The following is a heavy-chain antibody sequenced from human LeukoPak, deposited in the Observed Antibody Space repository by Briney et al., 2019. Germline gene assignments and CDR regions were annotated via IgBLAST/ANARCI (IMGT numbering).Heavy chain of an antibody. Sequence: GGSLRLSCAASGFTFSSYGMSWVRQAPGKGLEWVSAISGSGGSTYYADSVKGRFTISRDNAKNSLYLQMNSLRAEDTAVYYCAKGEYNWNDGGGYYYYYYMDVWGKGTTVTISS. CDR3: AKGEYNWNDGGGYYYYYYMDV. J-gene: IGHJ6*03. CDR2: ISGSGGST. D-gene: IGHD1-1*01. CDR1: GFTFSSYG. V-gene: IGHV3-23*01.